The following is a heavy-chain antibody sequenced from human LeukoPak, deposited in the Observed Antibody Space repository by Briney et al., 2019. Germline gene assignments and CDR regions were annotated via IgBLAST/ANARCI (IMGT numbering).Heavy chain of an antibody. CDR2: IYYSGGT. J-gene: IGHJ4*02. D-gene: IGHD1-26*01. CDR1: GGSISSYY. Sequence: SETLSLTCTVSGGSISSYYWSWIRQPPGKGLEWIGYIYYSGGTNYNPSLKSRVTISVDTSRNQFSLKLSSVTAADTAVYYCARDLLPYSGSYYDYWGQGTLVTVSS. V-gene: IGHV4-59*12. CDR3: ARDLLPYSGSYYDY.